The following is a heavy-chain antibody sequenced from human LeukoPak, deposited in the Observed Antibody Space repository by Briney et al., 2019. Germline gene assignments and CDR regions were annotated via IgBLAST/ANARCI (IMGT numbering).Heavy chain of an antibody. J-gene: IGHJ6*03. CDR3: ARIRPSRLYMDV. Sequence: SETLSLTCAVYGGSFSGYYWSWIRQPPGKGLEWIGEINHSGSTNHNPSLKSRVTISVDTSKNQFSLKLSSVTAADTAVYYCARIRPSRLYMDVWGKGTTVTVSS. V-gene: IGHV4-34*01. CDR2: INHSGST. CDR1: GGSFSGYY.